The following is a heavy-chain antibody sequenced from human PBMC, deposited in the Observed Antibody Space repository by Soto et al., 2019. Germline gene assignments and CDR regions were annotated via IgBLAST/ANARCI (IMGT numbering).Heavy chain of an antibody. CDR1: GASIGDTYW. Sequence: QVQLQESGPGLAKSSGTLSLTCAVSGASIGDTYWWSWVRQPPGKGLEWIGEIYEYGRTNYNASLKSRVTISVDKSKNQFPLQLRSLTAADTAVYYCARNSFSTSSYNFLDPWGQGALVTVSS. CDR3: ARNSFSTSSYNFLDP. J-gene: IGHJ5*02. D-gene: IGHD6-6*01. CDR2: IYEYGRT. V-gene: IGHV4-4*02.